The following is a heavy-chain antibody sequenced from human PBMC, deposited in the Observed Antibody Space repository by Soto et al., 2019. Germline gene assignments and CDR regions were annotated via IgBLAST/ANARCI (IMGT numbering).Heavy chain of an antibody. CDR2: ISGYNGDT. D-gene: IGHD7-27*01. CDR1: GYTFSRYG. CDR3: AKTGQPPYYYYGMDV. V-gene: IGHV1-18*01. Sequence: QGQLVQSGPEVKKPGASVKVSCKASGYTFSRYGISWVRQAPGQGLEWMGWISGYNGDTKYAQKVQGRVTMTIDTSTYPAYMELRSLTSDDTAIYYCAKTGQPPYYYYGMDVWGQGTTVTVSS. J-gene: IGHJ6*02.